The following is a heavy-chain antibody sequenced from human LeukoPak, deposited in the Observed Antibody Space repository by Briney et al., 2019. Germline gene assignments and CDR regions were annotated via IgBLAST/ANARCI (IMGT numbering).Heavy chain of an antibody. CDR3: AKDGFCSSTGCYPNHFDS. J-gene: IGHJ4*02. V-gene: IGHV3-30*18. CDR2: ISYDGSNK. Sequence: PGGSLRLSCAASGFTFSSYGMHWVRQAPGKGLEWVAVISYDGSNKYYADSVKGRFTISRDNSKNTLYLQMNSLRAEDTAVYYCAKDGFCSSTGCYPNHFDSWGQGTLVTVSS. D-gene: IGHD2-2*01. CDR1: GFTFSSYG.